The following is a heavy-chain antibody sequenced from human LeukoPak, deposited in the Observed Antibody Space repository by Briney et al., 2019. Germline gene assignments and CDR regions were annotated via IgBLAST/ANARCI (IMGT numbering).Heavy chain of an antibody. CDR2: ISAYNGNT. CDR3: ARGAPPYCSGGSCYSVDY. CDR1: GYTFTSYG. J-gene: IGHJ4*02. Sequence: ASVKVSCKASGYTFTSYGISWVRQAPGQGLEWTGWISAYNGNTNYAQKLQGRVSMTTETSTSTAYMELRSLRSDDTAVYYCARGAPPYCSGGSCYSVDYWGQGTLVTVSS. V-gene: IGHV1-18*01. D-gene: IGHD2-15*01.